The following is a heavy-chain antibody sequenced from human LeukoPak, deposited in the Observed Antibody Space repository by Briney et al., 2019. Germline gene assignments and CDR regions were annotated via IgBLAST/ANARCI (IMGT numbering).Heavy chain of an antibody. V-gene: IGHV1-46*01. J-gene: IGHJ5*02. CDR3: ARDNSVEDTAWWFDP. Sequence: ASVKVSCKASGYTFTHNFMHWVRQAPGQGLEWMGIINPSGDNTWYAQKFQGRVTMTRDMSTSTDYMELSSLRSEDTAVYYCARDNSVEDTAWWFDPWGQGTLVTVSS. CDR1: GYTFTHNF. CDR2: INPSGDNT. D-gene: IGHD4-23*01.